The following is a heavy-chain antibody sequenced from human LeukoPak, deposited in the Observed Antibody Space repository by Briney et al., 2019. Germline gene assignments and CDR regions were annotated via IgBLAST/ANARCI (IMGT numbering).Heavy chain of an antibody. CDR2: IDPNSGAT. V-gene: IGHV1-2*02. J-gene: IGHJ5*02. D-gene: IGHD1-20*01. Sequence: ASVKVSCKASGYTFTAYYMHWVRQAPGQGLEWMGWIDPNSGATDSAQKFQGRVTVTRDTSINTVYMELSRLTSNDTAVYYCARGRASLTAWFVPWGQGTLVTVSS. CDR1: GYTFTAYY. CDR3: ARGRASLTAWFVP.